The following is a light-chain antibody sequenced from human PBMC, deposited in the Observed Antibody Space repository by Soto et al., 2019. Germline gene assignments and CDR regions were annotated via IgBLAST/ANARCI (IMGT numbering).Light chain of an antibody. V-gene: IGLV2-11*01. J-gene: IGLJ3*02. CDR2: DVS. CDR3: CSYAGNSLWV. CDR1: SSDVGGYNY. Sequence: QSVLTQPRSVSGSPGQSVTISCTGTSSDVGGYNYVSWYQQNPGKAPKLIIYDVSKWPSGVPDRFSGSKSGNTASLTISGLQAEDEADYYCCSYAGNSLWVFGGGTKVTVL.